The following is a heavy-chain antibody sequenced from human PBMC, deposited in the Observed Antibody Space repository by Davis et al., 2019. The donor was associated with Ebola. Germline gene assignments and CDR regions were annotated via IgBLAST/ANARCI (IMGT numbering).Heavy chain of an antibody. CDR1: GGSISSSNW. CDR2: INHSGST. V-gene: IGHV4-4*02. Sequence: SEILSLTCAVSGGSISSSNWWSWVRQPPGKGLEWIGEINHSGSTNYNPSLKSRVTISVDTSKNQFSLKLTSVTAADTAVYYCARVVVAAFDYWGQGTLVTVSS. J-gene: IGHJ4*02. CDR3: ARVVVAAFDY. D-gene: IGHD2-15*01.